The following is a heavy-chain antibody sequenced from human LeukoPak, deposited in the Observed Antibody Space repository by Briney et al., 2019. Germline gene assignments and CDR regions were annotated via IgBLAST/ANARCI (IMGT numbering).Heavy chain of an antibody. CDR3: ARDVDANY. Sequence: GGSLRLSCAASGFSFTSYWMTWVRQAPGKGLEWVANIKQDGGEEYYVDSVKGRFTISRDNAKNSLSLQTNSLRAEDTALYYCARDVDANYWGQGTLVTVSS. J-gene: IGHJ4*02. D-gene: IGHD5-12*01. CDR2: IKQDGGEE. CDR1: GFSFTSYW. V-gene: IGHV3-7*01.